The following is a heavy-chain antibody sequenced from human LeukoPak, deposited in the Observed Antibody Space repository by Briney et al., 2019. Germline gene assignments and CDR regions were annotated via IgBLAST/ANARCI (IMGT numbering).Heavy chain of an antibody. CDR3: AKLSTIYFDY. J-gene: IGHJ4*02. V-gene: IGHV3-53*01. D-gene: IGHD5/OR15-5a*01. CDR1: GFTVSSNY. Sequence: GGSLRLFCAASGFTVSSNYMSWVRQAPGKGLEWVSVIYSGGSTYYADSVKGRFTISRDNSKNTLYLQMNSLRAEDTAVYYCAKLSTIYFDYWGQGTLVTVSS. CDR2: IYSGGST.